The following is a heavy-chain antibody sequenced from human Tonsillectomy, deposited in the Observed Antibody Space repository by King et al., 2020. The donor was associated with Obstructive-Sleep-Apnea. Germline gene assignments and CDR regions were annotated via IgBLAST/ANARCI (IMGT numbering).Heavy chain of an antibody. CDR1: GFTFDDYA. CDR2: IRSKPYGGTI. Sequence: QLVQSGGGLVQPGRSLRLSCTASGFTFDDYAMSWFRQAPGKGLEWVGFIRSKPYGGTIEYGASVKGRFTISRDDSKSIVYLPINSLKTEDTAVYYCTRDPGVVVITYDAFDIWGQGTMVTVSS. CDR3: TRDPGVVVITYDAFDI. V-gene: IGHV3-49*03. D-gene: IGHD3-22*01. J-gene: IGHJ3*02.